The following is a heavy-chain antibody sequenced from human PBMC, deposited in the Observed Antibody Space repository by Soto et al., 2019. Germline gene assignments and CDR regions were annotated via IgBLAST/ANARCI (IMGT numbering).Heavy chain of an antibody. D-gene: IGHD3-22*01. J-gene: IGHJ4*02. CDR2: ISGGGDIT. V-gene: IGHV3-23*01. Sequence: GGSLILSCAASGFTFSNYGMSWVRQAPGKGLEWVSGISGGGDITYNIDSVKGRFTISRDNSRNTLYLQMNSLRAEDAAVYYCAKDVEDYYDSNPYPEEWGLGTVVIVSS. CDR3: AKDVEDYYDSNPYPEE. CDR1: GFTFSNYG.